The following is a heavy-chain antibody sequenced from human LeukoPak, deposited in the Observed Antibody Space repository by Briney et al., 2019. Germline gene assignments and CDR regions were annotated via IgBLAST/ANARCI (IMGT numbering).Heavy chain of an antibody. V-gene: IGHV4-31*03. CDR3: ARTGAVAAQKRSYFDY. J-gene: IGHJ4*02. D-gene: IGHD6-19*01. Sequence: SQTLSLTCTVSGGSISSGGYYWSWIRQHPGKGLEWIGYIYYSGGTYYNPSLKSRVTISVDTSKNQFSLKLSSVTAADTAVYYCARTGAVAAQKRSYFDYWGQGTLVTVSS. CDR1: GGSISSGGYY. CDR2: IYYSGGT.